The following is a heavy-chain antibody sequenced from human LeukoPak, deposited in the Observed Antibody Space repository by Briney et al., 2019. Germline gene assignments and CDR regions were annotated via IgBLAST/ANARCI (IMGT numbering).Heavy chain of an antibody. V-gene: IGHV4-59*01. CDR1: VGSTSSYY. J-gene: IGHJ6*03. Sequence: SETLSLTCTVSVGSTSSYYWSWIRQPPGKGLDGIGYLYYSGSTNYNPSLKSRVTISVDTSKNQFSLKLSSVTAADTAVYYCARVRPGYYYYMDVWGKGTTVTISS. CDR3: ARVRPGYYYYMDV. CDR2: LYYSGST. D-gene: IGHD6-6*01.